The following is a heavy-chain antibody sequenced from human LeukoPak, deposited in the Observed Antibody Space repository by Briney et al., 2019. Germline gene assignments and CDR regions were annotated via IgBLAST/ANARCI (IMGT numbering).Heavy chain of an antibody. Sequence: PGRSLRLSCAASGFTFSSYWMHWVRQAPGKGLVWVSRINSDGSSTSYADSVKGRFTISRDNAKNTLYLQMNSLRAEDTAVYYCAREQRARDYGESPGYWGQGTLVTVSS. CDR3: AREQRARDYGESPGY. D-gene: IGHD4-17*01. CDR2: INSDGSST. V-gene: IGHV3-74*01. CDR1: GFTFSSYW. J-gene: IGHJ4*02.